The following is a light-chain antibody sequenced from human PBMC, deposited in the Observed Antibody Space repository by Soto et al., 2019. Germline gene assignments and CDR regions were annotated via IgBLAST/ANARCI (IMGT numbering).Light chain of an antibody. J-gene: IGKJ1*01. CDR2: AAS. Sequence: DIQMTQSPSSLSASVGDRVTINCRASQSISSYLNWYQQTPGKAPKLLIYAASSLQSGVPSRFSGSGSGTDFTLTISSLQPEDFATYYCQQSYSTPGTFGQGTKVDIK. CDR3: QQSYSTPGT. CDR1: QSISSY. V-gene: IGKV1-39*01.